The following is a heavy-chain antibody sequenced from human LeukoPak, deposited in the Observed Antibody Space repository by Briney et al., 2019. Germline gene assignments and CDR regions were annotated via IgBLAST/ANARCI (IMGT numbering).Heavy chain of an antibody. D-gene: IGHD3-3*01. CDR3: ARDKVLLRFLEWPDAFDI. J-gene: IGHJ3*02. V-gene: IGHV4-59*01. CDR1: GGSISTYY. Sequence: PSETLSLTCTVTGGSISTYYWSWIRQPPGEGLEWIGYIYNSESTNYNPSLKSRITISGDTSKNQFSLRLRSVTAADTAVYYCARDKVLLRFLEWPDAFDIWGQGTMVTVSS. CDR2: IYNSEST.